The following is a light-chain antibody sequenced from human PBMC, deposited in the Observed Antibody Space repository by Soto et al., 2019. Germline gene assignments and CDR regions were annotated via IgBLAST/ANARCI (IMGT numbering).Light chain of an antibody. V-gene: IGKV3-11*01. CDR1: QNVNYY. CDR2: DTS. CDR3: HQRGDWPT. J-gene: IGKJ4*01. Sequence: EIVVTQSPATLSLSPGDRATLSCRTSQNVNYYLAWYQQKPGQAPRLLIYDTSNRATGIPARFTGSGSGTDFTLTISRLEPEDFAVYYCHQRGDWPTFGGGTKVEI.